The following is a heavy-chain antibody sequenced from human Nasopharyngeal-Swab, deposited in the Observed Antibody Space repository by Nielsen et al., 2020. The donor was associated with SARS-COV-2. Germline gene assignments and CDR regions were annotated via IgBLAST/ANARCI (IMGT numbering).Heavy chain of an antibody. Sequence: ASVKVSCKASGYTFTGYYMHWVRQAPGQGLEWMGWINPNSGGTNYAQKFQGRVTMTRDTSISTAYMELSRLRSDDTAVYYCARSATSYCTNGVCYTGHNYYYMDVWGKGTTVTVSS. CDR3: ARSATSYCTNGVCYTGHNYYYMDV. CDR1: GYTFTGYY. D-gene: IGHD2-8*01. V-gene: IGHV1-2*02. J-gene: IGHJ6*03. CDR2: INPNSGGT.